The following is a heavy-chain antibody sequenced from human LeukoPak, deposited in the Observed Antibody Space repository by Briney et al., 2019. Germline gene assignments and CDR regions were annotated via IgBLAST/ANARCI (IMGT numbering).Heavy chain of an antibody. V-gene: IGHV4-61*02. D-gene: IGHD3-22*01. CDR3: ARLVNRILFDF. J-gene: IGHJ4*02. CDR2: IYTSGIT. CDR1: GGSVSSGDYY. Sequence: PSETLSLTCTVSGGSVSSGDYYWSWIRQPAGEELEWIGRIYTSGITIYNPSLSSRVTISLDTSRNQVSLKLTSVTAADTAVYYCARLVNRILFDFWGQGTLVTVSS.